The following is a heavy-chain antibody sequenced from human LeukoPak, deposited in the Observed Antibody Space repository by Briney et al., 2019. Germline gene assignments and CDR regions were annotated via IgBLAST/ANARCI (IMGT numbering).Heavy chain of an antibody. J-gene: IGHJ4*02. CDR1: GFTFTSHW. Sequence: GGSLRLSCTASGFTFTSHWMSWVRQAPGKGLEWVARMNLDGSEKYYVDSVKGRFTISRDNAKTSLYLEMNSLRAEDTAVYYCARDATYCTNGVCYTRFDYWGQGTLVTVSS. CDR2: MNLDGSEK. CDR3: ARDATYCTNGVCYTRFDY. V-gene: IGHV3-7*01. D-gene: IGHD2-8*01.